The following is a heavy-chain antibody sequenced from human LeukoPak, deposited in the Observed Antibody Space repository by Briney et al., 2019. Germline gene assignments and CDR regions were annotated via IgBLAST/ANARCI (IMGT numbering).Heavy chain of an antibody. D-gene: IGHD2-21*02. CDR2: IFYTGTT. V-gene: IGHV4-31*03. CDR3: VRAIVVTAAPDY. Sequence: PSQTLSLTCTVSGXSINSSAYYWTWIRQHPGTGLEWIGYIFYTGTTYYNPSLKSRVAISADTSRNQFSLNLTSVTAADTAVYYCVRAIVVTAAPDYWGQGTLVTVSS. CDR1: GXSINSSAYY. J-gene: IGHJ4*02.